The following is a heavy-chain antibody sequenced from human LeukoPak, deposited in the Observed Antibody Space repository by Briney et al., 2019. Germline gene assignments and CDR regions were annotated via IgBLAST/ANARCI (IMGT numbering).Heavy chain of an antibody. D-gene: IGHD2-15*01. CDR1: GFTFSDYY. CDR2: ISSSSSYT. J-gene: IGHJ4*02. V-gene: IGHV3-11*06. Sequence: GGSLRLSCAASGFTFSDYYMSWIRQAPGKGLEWVSYISSSSSYTNYADSVEGRFTISRDNAKNSLYLQMNSLRAEDTAVYYCASIVVVVAATPAYYFDHWGQGTLVTVSS. CDR3: ASIVVVVAATPAYYFDH.